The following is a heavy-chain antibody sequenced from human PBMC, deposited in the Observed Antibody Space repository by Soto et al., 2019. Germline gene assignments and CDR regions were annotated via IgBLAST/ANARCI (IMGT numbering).Heavy chain of an antibody. Sequence: PGGSLRLSCAASGFTFDDYAMHWVRQAPGKGLEWVSGISWNSGSIGYADSVKGRFTISRDNAKNSLYLQMNSLRAEDTALYYCAKDMGPTLSAGAYYYYGMDVWGQGTTVTVSS. CDR1: GFTFDDYA. CDR3: AKDMGPTLSAGAYYYYGMDV. D-gene: IGHD1-26*01. CDR2: ISWNSGSI. V-gene: IGHV3-9*01. J-gene: IGHJ6*02.